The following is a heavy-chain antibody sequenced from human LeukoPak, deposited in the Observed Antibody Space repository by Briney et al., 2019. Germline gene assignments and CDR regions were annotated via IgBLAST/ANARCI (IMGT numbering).Heavy chain of an antibody. CDR2: ISSSSSYI. D-gene: IGHD7-27*01. CDR1: GFTFSSYS. J-gene: IGHJ6*02. CDR3: ARDEHWGSGLAYYYYGMDV. Sequence: GGSLRLSCAASGFTFSSYSMNWVRQAPGKGLEWVSSISSSSSYIYYADSVKGRFTISRDNAKNSLYLQMNSLRAEDTAVYYCARDEHWGSGLAYYYYGMDVWGQGTTVTVSS. V-gene: IGHV3-21*01.